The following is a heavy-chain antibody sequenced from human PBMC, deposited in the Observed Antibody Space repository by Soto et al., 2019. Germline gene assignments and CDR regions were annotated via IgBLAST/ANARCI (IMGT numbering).Heavy chain of an antibody. D-gene: IGHD4-17*01. CDR1: GFTFSSYA. V-gene: IGHV3-30-3*01. J-gene: IGHJ6*02. Sequence: GGSLRLSCAASGFTFSSYAMHWVRQAPGKGLEWVAVISYDGSNKYYADSVKGRFTISRDNSKNTLYLQMNSLRAEDTAVYYCARDRHGDSPYYYYGMDVWGQGTTVTVSS. CDR2: ISYDGSNK. CDR3: ARDRHGDSPYYYYGMDV.